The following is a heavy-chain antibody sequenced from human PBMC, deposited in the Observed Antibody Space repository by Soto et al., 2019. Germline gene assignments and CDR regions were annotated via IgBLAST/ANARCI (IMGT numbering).Heavy chain of an antibody. V-gene: IGHV4-59*08. CDR3: ARQSKPDYDILTGYYYYYYGMDV. CDR1: GSPISDNY. D-gene: IGHD3-9*01. J-gene: IGHJ6*02. Sequence: PSETLSLTCTVSGSPISDNYWSWIRQPPGKGLEWIGYIYYSGSTNYNPSLKSRVTISVDTSKNQFSLKLSSVTAAGTAVYYCARQSKPDYDILTGYYYYYYGMDVWGQGTTVTVSS. CDR2: IYYSGST.